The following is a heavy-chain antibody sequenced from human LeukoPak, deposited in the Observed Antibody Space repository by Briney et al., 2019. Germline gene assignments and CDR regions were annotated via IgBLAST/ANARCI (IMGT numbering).Heavy chain of an antibody. CDR3: ARRDVGPTIDH. Sequence: SETLSLTCTVSGDSISSSRFYWAWIRPPPGRGLEWIGSILYTGRTFYSPSLKSRVTTSVDTSKNQFSLRLGSVTASDPAVYYRARRDVGPTIDHWGQGTLVTVYS. V-gene: IGHV4-39*01. D-gene: IGHD1-26*01. CDR2: ILYTGRT. J-gene: IGHJ5*02. CDR1: GDSISSSRFY.